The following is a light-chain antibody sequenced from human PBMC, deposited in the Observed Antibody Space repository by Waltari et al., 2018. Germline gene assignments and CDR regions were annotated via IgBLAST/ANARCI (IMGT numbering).Light chain of an antibody. CDR2: DVS. J-gene: IGKJ4*01. Sequence: EIVLTQSPGTLSLSPGERATLSCTASQSVSSYLGWYQQRPGQAPSLLLFDVSKRATGTQARFRGRGAGTDFTLTITSLEPEDFAVYYCQQRSSWPLTVGGGTKVEIK. V-gene: IGKV3-11*01. CDR1: QSVSSY. CDR3: QQRSSWPLT.